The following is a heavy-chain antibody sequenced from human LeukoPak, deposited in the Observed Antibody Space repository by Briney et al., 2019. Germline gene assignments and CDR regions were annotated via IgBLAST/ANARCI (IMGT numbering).Heavy chain of an antibody. V-gene: IGHV3-33*01. J-gene: IGHJ4*02. CDR2: IWYEGSDK. D-gene: IGHD6-13*01. CDR1: GFTFRSYG. Sequence: GGSLRLSCAGSGFTFRSYGMHWVRQAPGRGLELVAVIWYEGSDKHYADSVKGRFTISRDNSKNTLYLQLNSLRAEDTAVYYCARGSSSWYYFEYWGQGNLVTVSS. CDR3: ARGSSSWYYFEY.